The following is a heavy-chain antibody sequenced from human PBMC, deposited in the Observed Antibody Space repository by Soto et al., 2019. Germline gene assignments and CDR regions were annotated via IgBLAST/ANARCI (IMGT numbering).Heavy chain of an antibody. D-gene: IGHD5-12*01. CDR1: GFTFSSYA. J-gene: IGHJ6*02. CDR2: ISYDGSNK. V-gene: IGHV3-30-3*01. CDR3: ARSYSGYDLDYYYGMDV. Sequence: QVQLVESGGGVVQPGRSLRLSCAASGFTFSSYAMHWVRQAPCKGLEWVAVISYDGSNKYYADSVKGRFTISRDNSKNTLYLQMNSLRAEDTAVYYCARSYSGYDLDYYYGMDVWGQGTTVTVSS.